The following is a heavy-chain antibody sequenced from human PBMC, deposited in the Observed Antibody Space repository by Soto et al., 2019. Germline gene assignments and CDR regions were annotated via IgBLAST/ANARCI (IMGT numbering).Heavy chain of an antibody. CDR1: GGTFSSYA. CDR2: IIPIFGTA. CDR3: ARGSPYYYDSSGYYTAYFDAFDI. D-gene: IGHD3-22*01. J-gene: IGHJ3*02. Sequence: ASVKVSCKASGGTFSSYAISWVRQAPGQGLEWMGGIIPIFGTANYAQKFQGRVTITADESTSTAYMELSSLRSEDTAVYYCARGSPYYYDSSGYYTAYFDAFDIWGQGTMVTVSS. V-gene: IGHV1-69*13.